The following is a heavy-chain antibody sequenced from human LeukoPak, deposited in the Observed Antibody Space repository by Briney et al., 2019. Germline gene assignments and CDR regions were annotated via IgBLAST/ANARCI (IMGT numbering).Heavy chain of an antibody. D-gene: IGHD3-3*01. J-gene: IGHJ4*02. Sequence: GESLKISCKGSGYSFTSYWIGWVRQMPGKGLEWMVIIYPGDSDTRYSPSFQGQVTISADKSISTAYLQWSSLKASDTAMYYCARTLDYDFWSGFGYYFDYWGQGTLVTVSS. CDR3: ARTLDYDFWSGFGYYFDY. CDR1: GYSFTSYW. V-gene: IGHV5-51*01. CDR2: IYPGDSDT.